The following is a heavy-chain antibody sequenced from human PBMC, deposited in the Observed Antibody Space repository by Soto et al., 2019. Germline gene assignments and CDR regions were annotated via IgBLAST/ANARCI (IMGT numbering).Heavy chain of an antibody. CDR3: ARDRGIDHFDY. CDR1: GGSISSGAYF. Sequence: SETLSLTWTVSGGSISSGAYFWGWARQPTGKSLEWIGYIYYSGSTYYYPAHKSRDTISVDTSKNQCSLKLSSVTAADTAVYNWARDRGIDHFDYWCQGTLGTVS. J-gene: IGHJ4*02. CDR2: IYYSGST. V-gene: IGHV4-30-4*01. D-gene: IGHD1-26*01.